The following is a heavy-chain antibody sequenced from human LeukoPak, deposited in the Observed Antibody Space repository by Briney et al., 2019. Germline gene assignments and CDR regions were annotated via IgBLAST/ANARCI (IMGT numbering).Heavy chain of an antibody. CDR2: INHSGST. D-gene: IGHD2-2*02. CDR1: GGSFSGYF. V-gene: IGHV4-34*01. J-gene: IGHJ6*03. CDR3: ARSIEYCSSTSCYRRSGSSSYYYYYYMDV. Sequence: SETLSLTCAVYGGSFSGYFWSWIRQPPGKGLEWIGEINHSGSTNYNPSLKSRVTISVDTSKNQFSLKLSSVTAADTAVYYCARSIEYCSSTSCYRRSGSSSYYYYYYMDVWGKGTTVTVSS.